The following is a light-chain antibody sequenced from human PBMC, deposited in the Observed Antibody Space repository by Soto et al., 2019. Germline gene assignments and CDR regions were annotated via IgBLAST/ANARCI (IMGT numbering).Light chain of an antibody. J-gene: IGKJ3*01. V-gene: IGKV1-39*01. CDR3: QQRYSTTPI. CDR2: GAS. CDR1: QSISSY. Sequence: IQKTQSPSSLSASVGDRVTITCGASQSISSYLNWYQQKPGKAPKILIYGASSLQSGVPSRFSGSGSGTDFTLTISSLKHEDFATYDCQQRYSTTPIFGPGTKVDIK.